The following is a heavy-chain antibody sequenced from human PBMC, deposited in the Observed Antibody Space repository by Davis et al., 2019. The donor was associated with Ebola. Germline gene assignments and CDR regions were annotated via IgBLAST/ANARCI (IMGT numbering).Heavy chain of an antibody. D-gene: IGHD3-16*02. V-gene: IGHV1-2*04. CDR2: INPNSGGT. CDR1: GYTFTGYY. Sequence: AASVKVSCKASGYTFTGYYMHWVRQAPGQGLEWMGWINPNSGGTNYAQKFQGWVTMTRDTSISTAYMELSRLRSDDTAVYYCARGVYDYIWGSYRPYSKYYFDYWGQGTLVTVSS. J-gene: IGHJ4*02. CDR3: ARGVYDYIWGSYRPYSKYYFDY.